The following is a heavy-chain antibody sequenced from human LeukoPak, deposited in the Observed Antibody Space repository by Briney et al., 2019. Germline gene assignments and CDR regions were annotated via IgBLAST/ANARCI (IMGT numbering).Heavy chain of an antibody. CDR1: GGSISSGGYY. CDR3: ASLTVVGATTNAPDY. V-gene: IGHV4-31*03. J-gene: IGHJ4*02. D-gene: IGHD1-26*01. Sequence: SETLSLTCTVSGGSISSGGYYWSWIRQHPGKGLEWIGYIYYSGSTYYNPSLKSRVTISVDTSKNQFSLKLSSVTAADTAVYYCASLTVVGATTNAPDYWGQGTLVTVSS. CDR2: IYYSGST.